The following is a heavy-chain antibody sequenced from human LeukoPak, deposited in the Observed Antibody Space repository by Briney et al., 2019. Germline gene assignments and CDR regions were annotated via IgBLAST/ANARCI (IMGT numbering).Heavy chain of an antibody. D-gene: IGHD4-17*01. CDR3: ARGGGWEYGDYEGRWFDP. CDR2: ISTYKDNT. CDR1: GYTFTNHG. Sequence: ASVKDSCKASGYTFTNHGITWVRQAPGQGLEWMGWISTYKDNTKYAQKFQGRVTMTTDTSTSTAYMELRNLRSDDTAVYYCARGGGWEYGDYEGRWFDPWGQGTLVTVSS. V-gene: IGHV1-18*01. J-gene: IGHJ5*02.